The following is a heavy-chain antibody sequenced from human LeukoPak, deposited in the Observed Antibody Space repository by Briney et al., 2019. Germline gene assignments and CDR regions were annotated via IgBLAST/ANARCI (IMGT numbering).Heavy chain of an antibody. CDR3: ARFTRVDTAMAYYFDY. Sequence: GASVKVSCKASGYTFTSYGISWVRQAPGQGLEWMGWISAYNGNTNYAQKLQGRVTMTTDTSTSTAYMELRGLRSDDTAVYYCARFTRVDTAMAYYFDYWGQGTLVTVSS. D-gene: IGHD5-18*01. CDR2: ISAYNGNT. J-gene: IGHJ4*02. CDR1: GYTFTSYG. V-gene: IGHV1-18*01.